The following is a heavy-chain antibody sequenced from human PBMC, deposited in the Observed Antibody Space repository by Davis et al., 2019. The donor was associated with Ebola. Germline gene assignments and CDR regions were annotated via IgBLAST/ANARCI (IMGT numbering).Heavy chain of an antibody. V-gene: IGHV4-39*01. D-gene: IGHD3-3*01. CDR2: IYYSGIT. J-gene: IGHJ5*02. CDR1: GGSISSGGYY. CDR3: ARQGWSGYSLRHWLDP. Sequence: SETLSLTCTVSGGSISSGGYYWSWIRQHPGKGLEWIGSIYYSGITYYNPSLKSRVTISVDTSKNQFSLKLRSVTAADTAVYYCARQGWSGYSLRHWLDPWGRGTLVTVSS.